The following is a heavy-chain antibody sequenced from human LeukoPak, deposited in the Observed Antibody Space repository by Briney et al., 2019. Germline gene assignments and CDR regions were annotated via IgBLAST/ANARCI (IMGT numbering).Heavy chain of an antibody. CDR1: GYTFTSYA. V-gene: IGHV1-3*01. Sequence: GASVKVSCKASGYTFTSYAMHWVRQAPGQRLEWMGWINAGSGNTKYSQKFQGRVTITRDTSASTAYMELSSLRSEDTAVYYCARASWNDATFDYWGQGTLVTVSS. CDR2: INAGSGNT. D-gene: IGHD1-1*01. J-gene: IGHJ4*02. CDR3: ARASWNDATFDY.